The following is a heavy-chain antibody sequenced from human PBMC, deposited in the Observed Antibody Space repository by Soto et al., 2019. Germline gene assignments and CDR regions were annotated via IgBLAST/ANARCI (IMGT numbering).Heavy chain of an antibody. J-gene: IGHJ3*01. V-gene: IGHV3-74*03. CDR2: ISTDGSFT. CDR1: GFTFRNHW. D-gene: IGHD2-2*01. Sequence: EQLVESGGTLVQPGGSLRLSCITSGFTFRNHWMHWVRQAPGLGLEGVSRISTDGSFTTYGDSVKGRFTISRDNAKNTVYLPMNSLRAEATPLYYCARPRSKSSSGFDLWGQGTMVTVSS. CDR3: ARPRSKSSSGFDL.